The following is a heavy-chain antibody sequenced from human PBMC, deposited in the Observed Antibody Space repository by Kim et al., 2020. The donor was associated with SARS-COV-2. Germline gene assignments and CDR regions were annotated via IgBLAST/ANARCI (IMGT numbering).Heavy chain of an antibody. D-gene: IGHD6-6*01. Sequence: GGSLRLSCAASGFTFDGYAMHWVRQPPGKGLEWVSLISRDGSTTYYADSVKGRFTISRDNSENSLYLQMNSLRTEETALYYCAKDGSSSSGPFDYWGQRTLVPVSS. CDR1: GFTFDGYA. CDR2: ISRDGSTT. CDR3: AKDGSSSSGPFDY. J-gene: IGHJ4*02. V-gene: IGHV3-43*02.